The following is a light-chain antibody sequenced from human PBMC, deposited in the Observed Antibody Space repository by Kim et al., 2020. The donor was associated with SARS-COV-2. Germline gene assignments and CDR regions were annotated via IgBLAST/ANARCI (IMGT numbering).Light chain of an antibody. CDR2: GAS. CDR1: QSVSTN. Sequence: SPAERAPPSCRARQSVSTNLAWYQQQPGQAPRLLIYGASTRATGIPARFSGSGSGTEFTLTISSLQSEDFAVYYCQQYNTWLITFGQGTRLEIK. V-gene: IGKV3D-15*01. CDR3: QQYNTWLIT. J-gene: IGKJ5*01.